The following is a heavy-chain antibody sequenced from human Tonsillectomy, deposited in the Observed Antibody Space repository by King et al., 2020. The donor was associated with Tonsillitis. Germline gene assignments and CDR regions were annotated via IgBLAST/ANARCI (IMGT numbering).Heavy chain of an antibody. CDR1: GFTFSSYS. CDR3: ARENYDILAGLSSTPLLHSGMDV. J-gene: IGHJ6*02. V-gene: IGHV3-21*01. Sequence: VQLVESGGGLVKPGGSLRLSCAASGFTFSSYSMNWVRQAPGKGLEWVSSITSSSSYIYYADSVKGRFTMSRDSAKNSLYLQMNSLRAEDTAVYYCARENYDILAGLSSTPLLHSGMDVWGQGATV. D-gene: IGHD3-9*01. CDR2: ITSSSSYI.